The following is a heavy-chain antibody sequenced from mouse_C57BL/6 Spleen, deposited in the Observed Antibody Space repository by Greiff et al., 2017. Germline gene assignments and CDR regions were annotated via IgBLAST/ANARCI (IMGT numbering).Heavy chain of an antibody. D-gene: IGHD1-1*01. CDR1: GFTFSSYA. CDR3: TREGSTVSSYRDAMDY. CDR2: ISSGGDYI. J-gene: IGHJ4*01. V-gene: IGHV5-9-1*02. Sequence: EVQLVESGEGLVKPGGSLKLSCAASGFTFSSYAMSWVRQTPEKRLEWVAYISSGGDYIYYADTVKGRFTISRDNARNTLYLQMSSLKSEDTAMYYCTREGSTVSSYRDAMDYWGQGTSVTVSS.